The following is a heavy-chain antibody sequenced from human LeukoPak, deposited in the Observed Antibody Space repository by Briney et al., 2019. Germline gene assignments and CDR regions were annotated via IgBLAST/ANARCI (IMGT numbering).Heavy chain of an antibody. J-gene: IGHJ4*02. CDR1: GFTFSTYS. D-gene: IGHD6-13*01. CDR3: ASFSSSWYYFDY. CDR2: ISSSSSYI. Sequence: PGGSLRLSCAASGFTFSTYSMNWVRQAPGKGLEWVSSISSSSSYIYYADSVKGRFTISRDNAKNSLYPQMNSLRAEDTAVYYCASFSSSWYYFDYWGQGTLVTVSS. V-gene: IGHV3-21*01.